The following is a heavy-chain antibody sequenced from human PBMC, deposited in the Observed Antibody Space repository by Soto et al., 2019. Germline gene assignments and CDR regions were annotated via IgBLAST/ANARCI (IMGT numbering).Heavy chain of an antibody. CDR3: ARNDNAGYYYMDV. V-gene: IGHV4-59*01. CDR2: IYYSGST. CDR1: GGSISSYY. J-gene: IGHJ6*03. Sequence: SETLSLTCTVSGGSISSYYWSWIRQPPGKGLEWIGYIYYSGSTNYNPSLKSRVTISVDTSKNQFSLKLSSVTAADTAVYYCARNDNAGYYYMDVWGKGTTVTVSS. D-gene: IGHD1-1*01.